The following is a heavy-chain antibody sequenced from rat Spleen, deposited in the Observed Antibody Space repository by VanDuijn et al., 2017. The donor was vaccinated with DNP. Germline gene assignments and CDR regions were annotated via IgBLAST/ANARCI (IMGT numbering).Heavy chain of an antibody. D-gene: IGHD4-3*01. J-gene: IGHJ2*01. CDR1: GFTFSTAW. CDR3: AWDLGDY. Sequence: EVQVLESGGGLVQPGNSLKLSCATSGFTFSTAWMYWYRQFPEKRLEWVARIKAKSNNYATDYTDSVKGRFTISRDDSKSSIYLQMNNLKEEETAIYYCAWDLGDYWGQGVMVTVSS. CDR2: IKAKSNNYAT. V-gene: IGHV6-6*01.